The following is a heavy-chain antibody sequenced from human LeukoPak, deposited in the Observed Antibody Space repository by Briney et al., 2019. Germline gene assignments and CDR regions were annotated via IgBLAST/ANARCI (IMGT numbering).Heavy chain of an antibody. J-gene: IGHJ4*02. CDR2: ISAYNGNT. Sequence: ASVKVSCKASGYTFTSYGISWVRQAPGQGLEWMGWISAYNGNTNYAQKLQGRVTMTTDTSTSTAYMELRSLRSDDTAVYYCARDRLVRGVIVRYYFDYWGQGTLVTVSS. D-gene: IGHD3-10*01. CDR3: ARDRLVRGVIVRYYFDY. CDR1: GYTFTSYG. V-gene: IGHV1-18*01.